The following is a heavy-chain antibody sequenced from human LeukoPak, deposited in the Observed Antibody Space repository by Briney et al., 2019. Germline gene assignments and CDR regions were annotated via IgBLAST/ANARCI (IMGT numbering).Heavy chain of an antibody. CDR2: INHSGST. Sequence: SETLSLTCAVYGGSFSGYYWSWIRQPPGKGLEWIGEINHSGSTNYNPSLKSRGTTSVDTSKNQFSLKLSSVTAADTAVYYCAIWEGGSYYDFDYWGQGTLVTVSS. CDR3: AIWEGGSYYDFDY. CDR1: GGSFSGYY. D-gene: IGHD1-26*01. V-gene: IGHV4-34*01. J-gene: IGHJ4*02.